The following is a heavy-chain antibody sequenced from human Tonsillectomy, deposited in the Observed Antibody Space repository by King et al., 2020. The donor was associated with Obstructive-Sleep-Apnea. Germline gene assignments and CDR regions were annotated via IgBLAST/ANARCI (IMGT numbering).Heavy chain of an antibody. CDR2: IGTAGET. J-gene: IGHJ6*02. D-gene: IGHD5-24*01. Sequence: VQLVESGGGLVQPGGSLRLSCAASGFTFSSYDMHWVRQATGKGLEWVSAIGTAGETSYPGSVKGRFTISRENAKNSLYLQMNSLRAGDTAVYYCARDGSMGGMDVWGQGTTVTVSS. CDR3: ARDGSMGGMDV. V-gene: IGHV3-13*04. CDR1: GFTFSSYD.